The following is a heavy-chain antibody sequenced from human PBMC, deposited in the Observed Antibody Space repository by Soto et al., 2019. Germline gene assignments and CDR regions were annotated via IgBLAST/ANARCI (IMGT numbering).Heavy chain of an antibody. CDR2: INPNSGGT. D-gene: IGHD3-22*01. V-gene: IGHV1-2*02. Sequence: GASVKVSCKASGYTFTGYYMHWVRQAPGQGLEWMGWINPNSGGTNYAQKFQGRVTMTRDTSISTAYMELSRLRSDDTAVYYCAREIAYYYDSSGYYETDYWGQGTLVTVSS. CDR3: AREIAYYYDSSGYYETDY. CDR1: GYTFTGYY. J-gene: IGHJ4*02.